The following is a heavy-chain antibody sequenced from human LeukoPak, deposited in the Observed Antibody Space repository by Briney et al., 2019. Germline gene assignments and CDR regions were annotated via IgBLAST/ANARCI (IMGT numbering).Heavy chain of an antibody. Sequence: PGGSLRLSCAASGFTSSSYWMSWVRQAPGKGLEWVANIKQDGSEKYYVDSVKGRFTISRDNAKNSLYLQMNRLRAEDTAVYYCARSQVWFGESEGYFDYWGQGTLVTVSS. CDR3: ARSQVWFGESEGYFDY. V-gene: IGHV3-7*01. J-gene: IGHJ4*02. D-gene: IGHD3-10*01. CDR1: GFTSSSYW. CDR2: IKQDGSEK.